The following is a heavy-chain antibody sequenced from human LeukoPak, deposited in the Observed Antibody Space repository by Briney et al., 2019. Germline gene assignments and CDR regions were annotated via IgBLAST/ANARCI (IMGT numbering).Heavy chain of an antibody. CDR1: GYTFTGYY. Sequence: ASVKVSCKXSGYTFTGYYMHWVRQTPGQGLEWMGWINPNSGGTNYAQKFQGRVTMTRDTSISTAYMELSRLRSDDTAVYYCAREWELWSLDYWGQGTLVTVSS. D-gene: IGHD1-26*01. J-gene: IGHJ4*02. V-gene: IGHV1-2*02. CDR3: AREWELWSLDY. CDR2: INPNSGGT.